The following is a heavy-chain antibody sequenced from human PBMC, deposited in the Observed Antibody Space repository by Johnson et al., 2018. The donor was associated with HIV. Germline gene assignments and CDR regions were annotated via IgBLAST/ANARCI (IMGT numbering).Heavy chain of an antibody. J-gene: IGHJ3*02. CDR1: GFTVSSNY. CDR2: IDWNGGST. CDR3: ARDGQDRDDAFDI. D-gene: IGHD3-22*01. V-gene: IGHV3-53*01. Sequence: VQLVESGGGLIQPGGSLRLSCAASGFTVSSNYMSWVRKAPGKGLEWVSGIDWNGGSTGYADSVKGRFTISRDNSKNTLYLQMNSLRAEDTAVYYCARDGQDRDDAFDIWGQGTMVTVSS.